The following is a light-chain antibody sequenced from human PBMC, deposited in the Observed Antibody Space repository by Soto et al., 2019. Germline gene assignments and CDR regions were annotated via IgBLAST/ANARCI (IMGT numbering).Light chain of an antibody. CDR3: QQYDRASWT. CDR2: RAS. V-gene: IGKV1-5*03. CDR1: QSISSW. Sequence: DIQMTQSPSTLSASVGDRVIITCRASQSISSWLAWYQQKPGKAPNLLIYRASTLKSGSPSRFSGSGSGTEFTLTISSRQPDDFATYYCQQYDRASWTFGPGTKVEIK. J-gene: IGKJ1*01.